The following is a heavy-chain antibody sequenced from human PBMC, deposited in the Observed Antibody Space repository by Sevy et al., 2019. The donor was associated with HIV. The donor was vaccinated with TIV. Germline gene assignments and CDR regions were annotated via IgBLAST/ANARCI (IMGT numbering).Heavy chain of an antibody. CDR1: GFTFSTYD. CDR3: AREGGYTDQGMDV. V-gene: IGHV3-48*01. D-gene: IGHD5-12*01. Sequence: GGSLRLSCAASGFTFSTYDMNWVRQAPGKGVEWISYISSSSSNIYYADSVKGRFTISRDNVKNSLFVQMHSLGAEDTAVYYCAREGGYTDQGMDVWGQGTTVTVSS. J-gene: IGHJ6*02. CDR2: ISSSSSNI.